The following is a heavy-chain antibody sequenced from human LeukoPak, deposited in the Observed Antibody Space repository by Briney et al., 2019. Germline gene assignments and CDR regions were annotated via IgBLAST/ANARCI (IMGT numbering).Heavy chain of an antibody. Sequence: SETLSLTCTVSGGSISSYYWSWIRQPPGKGLEGIGYIYYSGSTNYNPSLKSRVTISVDTSKNQFSLKLSSVTAADTAVYYCARTRTTVTTNYYYYYGMDVWGQGTTVTVSS. J-gene: IGHJ6*02. CDR1: GGSISSYY. D-gene: IGHD4-17*01. CDR2: IYYSGST. V-gene: IGHV4-59*01. CDR3: ARTRTTVTTNYYYYYGMDV.